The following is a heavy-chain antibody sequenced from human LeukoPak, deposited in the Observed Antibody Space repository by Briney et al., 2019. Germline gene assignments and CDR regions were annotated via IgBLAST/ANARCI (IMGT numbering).Heavy chain of an antibody. Sequence: SETLSLTCTVSGGSISSYYWSWIRQPAGKGLEWIGRIYTSGSTNYNPSLKCRVTMSVDTSKNQFSLKLSSVTAADTAVYYCARDRPHTLYCYGYYYYMDVWGKGTTVTVSS. CDR2: IYTSGST. D-gene: IGHD5-18*01. CDR3: ARDRPHTLYCYGYYYYMDV. J-gene: IGHJ6*03. CDR1: GGSISSYY. V-gene: IGHV4-4*07.